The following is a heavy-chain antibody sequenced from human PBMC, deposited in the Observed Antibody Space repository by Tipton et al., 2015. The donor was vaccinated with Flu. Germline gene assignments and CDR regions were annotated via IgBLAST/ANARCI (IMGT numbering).Heavy chain of an antibody. CDR2: IYYSGNT. CDR1: SGSVSSGGYS. CDR3: ARDNLGGAFGY. D-gene: IGHD1-14*01. J-gene: IGHJ4*02. V-gene: IGHV4-61*08. Sequence: TLSLTCTVSSGSVSSGGYSWSWIRQPPGKGLEWIGYIYYSGNTNYNPSLKSRVTISVDTAKNQFSLKLSSVTAADTAVYYCARDNLGGAFGYWGQGTLVTVAS.